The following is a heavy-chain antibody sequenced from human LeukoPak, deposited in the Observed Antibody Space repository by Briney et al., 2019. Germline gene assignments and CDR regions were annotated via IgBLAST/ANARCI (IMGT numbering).Heavy chain of an antibody. J-gene: IGHJ4*02. CDR3: AREWARLGELID. V-gene: IGHV1-18*01. CDR2: IRAYKGNT. D-gene: IGHD3-16*01. Sequence: ATVKVSCKASGYTFTSYGISWVRLAPGEGLEWIGVIRAYKGNTNSAQKLQGRVTMTTDTSTSTAYMELRSLRSDDTAVYYCAREWARLGELIDWGQGTLVTVSS. CDR1: GYTFTSYG.